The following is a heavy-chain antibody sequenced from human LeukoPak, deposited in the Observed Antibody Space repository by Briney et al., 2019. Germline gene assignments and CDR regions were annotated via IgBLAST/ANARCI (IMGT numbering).Heavy chain of an antibody. CDR3: ARAVAGANWFDP. V-gene: IGHV3-23*01. CDR2: ISGDGRDI. D-gene: IGHD6-19*01. CDR1: GFTFSSYG. Sequence: GGSLRLSCAASGFTFSSYGMSWVRQAPGKGLEWVSAISGDGRDIFYADAVKGRFTISRDSSKNTLYLQMNSLRAEDTAVYYCARAVAGANWFDPWGQGTQVTVSS. J-gene: IGHJ5*02.